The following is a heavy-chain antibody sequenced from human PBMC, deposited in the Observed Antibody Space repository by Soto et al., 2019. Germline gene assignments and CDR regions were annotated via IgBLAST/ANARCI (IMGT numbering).Heavy chain of an antibody. D-gene: IGHD6-19*01. CDR2: IYYSGST. CDR1: GGSISSGDYY. V-gene: IGHV4-30-4*02. J-gene: IGHJ4*02. CDR3: ARGGWKLFDY. Sequence: SSETLSLTCTVSGGSISSGDYYWSWIRQPPGKGLEWIGYIYYSGSTNYNPSLKSRVTISVDTSKNQFPLKLSSVTAADTAVYYCARGGWKLFDYWGQGTLVTVSS.